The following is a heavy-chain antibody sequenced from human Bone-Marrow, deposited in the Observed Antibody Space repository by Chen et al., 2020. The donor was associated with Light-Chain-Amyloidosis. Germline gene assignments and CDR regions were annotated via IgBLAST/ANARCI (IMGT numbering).Heavy chain of an antibody. Sequence: EVQLVESGGGLVQPGGSLRLSCAASGFTFNTYWMHWVRQAPGKGLVWVSRINSDGTSTSYADSVKGRFTIFRDNAKNTLFLQMNSLRAEDTAVYYCATITMVRGGNSWGQGTLVTVSS. D-gene: IGHD3-10*01. J-gene: IGHJ5*02. CDR3: ATITMVRGGNS. CDR2: INSDGTST. CDR1: GFTFNTYW. V-gene: IGHV3-74*01.